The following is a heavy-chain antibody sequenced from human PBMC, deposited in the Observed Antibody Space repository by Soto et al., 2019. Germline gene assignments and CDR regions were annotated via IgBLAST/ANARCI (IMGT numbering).Heavy chain of an antibody. Sequence: QVQLVQSASEVKKPGASVKVSCKASGYTFTTYHISWVRQAPGQGLEWMGGINPYNGNTNFAQKVQGRVTMTTDTSTPTAYMDLRSLRFDDTAVYYCARGGGPFGYWGQGTLVTVSS. CDR3: ARGGGPFGY. CDR2: INPYNGNT. V-gene: IGHV1-18*01. CDR1: GYTFTTYH. J-gene: IGHJ4*02. D-gene: IGHD3-3*01.